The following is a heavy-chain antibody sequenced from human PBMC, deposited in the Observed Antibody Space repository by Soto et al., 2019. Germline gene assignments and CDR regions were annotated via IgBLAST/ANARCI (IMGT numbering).Heavy chain of an antibody. CDR2: INSDGSST. D-gene: IGHD4-17*01. Sequence: GGSLRLSCAASGFTFSSYWMHWVRLAPGKGLVWVSRINSDGSSTSYADSVKGRFTISRDNAKSTLYLQMNSLSAEDTAVYYCARGTTVVTWGPCCMDVWGQGTTVTVSS. J-gene: IGHJ6*02. CDR3: ARGTTVVTWGPCCMDV. CDR1: GFTFSSYW. V-gene: IGHV3-74*01.